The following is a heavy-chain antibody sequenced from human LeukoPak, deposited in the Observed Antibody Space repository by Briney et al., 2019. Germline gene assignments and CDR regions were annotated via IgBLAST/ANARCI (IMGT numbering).Heavy chain of an antibody. CDR3: ARLPYGDYVGY. D-gene: IGHD4-17*01. Sequence: PSETLYLTCTVSGGSISSYYWSWIRQPPGKGLEWIGYIYYSGSTNYNPSLKSRVTISVDTSKNQFPLKLSSVTAADTAVYYCARLPYGDYVGYWGQGTLVTVSS. V-gene: IGHV4-59*01. CDR1: GGSISSYY. J-gene: IGHJ4*02. CDR2: IYYSGST.